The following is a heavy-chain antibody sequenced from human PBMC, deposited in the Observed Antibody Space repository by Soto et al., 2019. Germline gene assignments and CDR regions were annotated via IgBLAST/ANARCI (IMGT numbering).Heavy chain of an antibody. J-gene: IGHJ4*02. CDR2: IKTRTDGGTT. CDR1: GFTFSNAW. D-gene: IGHD2-2*01. CDR3: TTNGSTSFAH. V-gene: IGHV3-15*05. Sequence: GGSLRLSCAASGFTFSNAWMSWVRQAPGKGLEWVGRIKTRTDGGTTDFAAPVEGRFTISRDDSKSTLYLQMNSLKTEDTAVYYCTTNGSTSFAHWGQGTLVTVSS.